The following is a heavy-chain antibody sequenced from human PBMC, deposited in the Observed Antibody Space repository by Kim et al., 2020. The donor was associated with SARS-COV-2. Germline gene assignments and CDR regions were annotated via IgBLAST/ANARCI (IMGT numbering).Heavy chain of an antibody. CDR1: GYSFAGFY. CDR2: ISPNSCDT. D-gene: IGHD3-16*01. Sequence: ASVKVSCKASGYSFAGFYMHWVRQAPGQGLEWMGRISPNSCDTKYAQKFQGRVTMTRDTSMKTVYMDLSGLRSDDTAMYYFAREAYQWISMTLTQYYGMD. V-gene: IGHV1-2*06. CDR3: AREAYQWISMTLTQYYGMD. J-gene: IGHJ6*01.